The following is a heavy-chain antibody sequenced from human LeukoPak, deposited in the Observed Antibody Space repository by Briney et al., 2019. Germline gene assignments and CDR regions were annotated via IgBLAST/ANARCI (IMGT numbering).Heavy chain of an antibody. CDR2: ISSNWGST. V-gene: IGHV3-64*01. J-gene: IGHJ4*02. CDR3: SRGRVLRYFDWLSTDFDY. D-gene: IGHD3-9*01. CDR1: GFTFSSYP. Sequence: GGSLRLSCPATGFTFSSYPMHWFRQARGKGLEYVSPISSNWGSTYYANSVRGRFAISRDNYMNTLSVQMDSLSAEDIAVYYCSRGRVLRYFDWLSTDFDYWGPGTLVTVSS.